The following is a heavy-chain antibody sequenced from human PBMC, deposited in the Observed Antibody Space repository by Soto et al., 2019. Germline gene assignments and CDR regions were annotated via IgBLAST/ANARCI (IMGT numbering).Heavy chain of an antibody. CDR1: GYTLTELS. CDR2: FDPEDGET. CDR3: ATALVATIPDSYY. Sequence: EASVKVSCKVSGYTLTELSMHWVRQAPGKGLEWMGGFDPEDGETIYAQKFRGRVTMTEDTSTDTAYMELSSLRSEDTAVYYCATALVATIPDSYYWGQGTLVTVSS. V-gene: IGHV1-24*01. D-gene: IGHD5-12*01. J-gene: IGHJ4*02.